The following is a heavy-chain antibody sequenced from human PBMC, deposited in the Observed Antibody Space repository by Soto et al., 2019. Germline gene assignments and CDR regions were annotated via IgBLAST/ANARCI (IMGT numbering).Heavy chain of an antibody. V-gene: IGHV3-48*04. J-gene: IGHJ5*02. CDR3: ARDNYDSSGYPLLDP. CDR2: ISSSSSTI. Sequence: GGSLRLSCAASGFTFSSYSMHWVRQAPGKGLEWVSYISSSSSTIYYADSVKGRFTISRDNAKNSLYLQMNSLRAEDTALYYYARDNYDSSGYPLLDPWGQGTLVTVSS. D-gene: IGHD3-22*01. CDR1: GFTFSSYS.